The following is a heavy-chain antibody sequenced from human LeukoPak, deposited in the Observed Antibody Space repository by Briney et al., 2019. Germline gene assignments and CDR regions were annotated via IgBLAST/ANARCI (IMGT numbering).Heavy chain of an antibody. D-gene: IGHD6-19*01. V-gene: IGHV3-30*18. CDR2: ISYDGSNK. Sequence: PGGSLRLSCAASGFTFSSYGMHCVRQAPGKGLEWVAVISYDGSNKYYADSVKGRFTISRDNSKNTLYLQMNSLRAEDTAVYYCAKEVGSGWYNWFDPWGQGTLVTVSS. CDR1: GFTFSSYG. J-gene: IGHJ5*02. CDR3: AKEVGSGWYNWFDP.